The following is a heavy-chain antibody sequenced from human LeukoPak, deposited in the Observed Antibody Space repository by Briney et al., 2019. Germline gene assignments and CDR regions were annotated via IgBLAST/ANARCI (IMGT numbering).Heavy chain of an antibody. V-gene: IGHV3-7*01. CDR3: ARHIAVAGRSDAFDI. D-gene: IGHD6-19*01. J-gene: IGHJ3*02. CDR1: GFTFSSYW. Sequence: GGSLRLSCAASGFTFSSYWMSWVRQAPGKGLEWVANIKQDGSEKYYVDSVKGRFTISRDNAKNSLYLQMNSLRAEDTAVYYCARHIAVAGRSDAFDIWGQGTMVTVSS. CDR2: IKQDGSEK.